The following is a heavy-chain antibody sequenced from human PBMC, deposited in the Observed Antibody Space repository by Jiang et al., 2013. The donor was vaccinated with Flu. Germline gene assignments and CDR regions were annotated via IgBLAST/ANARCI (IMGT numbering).Heavy chain of an antibody. CDR1: GGSISSSNW. CDR3: ARGRNYHSSGYYYGDAFDI. Sequence: GSGLVKPSGTLSLICAVSGGSISSSNWWSWVRQPPGKGLEWIGEIYHSGSTNYNPSLKSRVTISVDKSKNQFSLKLSSVTAADTAVYDCARGRNYHSSGYYYGDAFDIWGQGTMVTVSS. CDR2: IYHSGST. J-gene: IGHJ3*02. V-gene: IGHV4-4*02. D-gene: IGHD3-22*01.